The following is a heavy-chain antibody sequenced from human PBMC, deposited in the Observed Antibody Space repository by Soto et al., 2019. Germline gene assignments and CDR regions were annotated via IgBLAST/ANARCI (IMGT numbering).Heavy chain of an antibody. CDR1: GGTFSSYA. J-gene: IGHJ5*02. CDR3: ARAIATMVRGALNWFDP. V-gene: IGHV1-69*01. Sequence: QVQLVQSGAEVKKPGSSVKVSCMASGGTFSSYAISWVRQAPGQGLEWMGGIIPIFGTANYAQKFQGRVTITADESTSTAYMELSSLRSEDTAVYYCARAIATMVRGALNWFDPWGQGTLVTVSS. D-gene: IGHD3-10*01. CDR2: IIPIFGTA.